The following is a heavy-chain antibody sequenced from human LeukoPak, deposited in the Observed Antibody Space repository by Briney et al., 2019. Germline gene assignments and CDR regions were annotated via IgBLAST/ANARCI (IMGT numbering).Heavy chain of an antibody. CDR1: GYTFTSYS. Sequence: ASVKVSCKASGYTFTSYSISWVRQAPGQGLEWMGWISAYNGNTNYAQKLQGRVTMTTDTSTSTAYIELRSLRSDDTAVYYCARENYKAYYYMDVWGKGTTVTVSS. CDR3: ARENYKAYYYMDV. D-gene: IGHD1-7*01. CDR2: ISAYNGNT. V-gene: IGHV1-18*01. J-gene: IGHJ6*03.